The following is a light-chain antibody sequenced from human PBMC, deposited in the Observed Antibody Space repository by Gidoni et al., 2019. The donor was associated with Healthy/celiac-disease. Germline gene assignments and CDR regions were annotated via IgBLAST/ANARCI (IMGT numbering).Light chain of an antibody. CDR3: QRYNSAPRT. Sequence: DTQMTQPPSSLSAPVGDRVTITCRASQGISNYLAWYQQKPGKVPKLLIYAASTLQSGVPSRFSGSGSGTDFALAISSLQPEDVATYYCQRYNSAPRTFGQGTKVEIK. CDR1: QGISNY. V-gene: IGKV1-27*01. J-gene: IGKJ1*01. CDR2: AAS.